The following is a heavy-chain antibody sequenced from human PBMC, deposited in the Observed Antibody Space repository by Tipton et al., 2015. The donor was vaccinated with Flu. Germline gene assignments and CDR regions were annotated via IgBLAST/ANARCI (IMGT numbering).Heavy chain of an antibody. CDR2: INHSGST. Sequence: TLSLTCSVSGGSFSGYYWTWIRQPPGKGLEWIGEINHSGSTHYNSSLKSRVTMSVDSSKNQFSLTLSSLTAADTAVYYCARVSPRRVTAIVVVMLPEGYFDDWGQGTLAIVSS. CDR1: GGSFSGYY. J-gene: IGHJ4*02. D-gene: IGHD3-22*01. CDR3: ARVSPRRVTAIVVVMLPEGYFDD. V-gene: IGHV4-34*01.